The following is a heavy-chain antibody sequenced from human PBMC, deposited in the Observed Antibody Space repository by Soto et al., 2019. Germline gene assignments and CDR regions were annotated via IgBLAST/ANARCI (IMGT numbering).Heavy chain of an antibody. V-gene: IGHV4-4*02. D-gene: IGHD2-8*01. CDR1: GGSISSSNW. Sequence: SETLSLTCAVSGGSISSSNWWSWVRQPPGKGLEWIGEIYHSGSTNYNPSLKSRVTISVDKSKNQFSLKLSSVTAADTAVYYCARALNCTNGVCLAFDYWGQGTLVTVSS. CDR2: IYHSGST. J-gene: IGHJ4*02. CDR3: ARALNCTNGVCLAFDY.